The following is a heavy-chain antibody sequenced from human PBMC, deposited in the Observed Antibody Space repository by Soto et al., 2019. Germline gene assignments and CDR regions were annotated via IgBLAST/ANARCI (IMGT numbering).Heavy chain of an antibody. CDR2: ISSSGSTI. CDR1: GFSFNTYE. V-gene: IGHV3-48*03. J-gene: IGHJ4*02. CDR3: AYGGSCDY. Sequence: EVQLVESGGGLVQPGGSLRLSCAASGFSFNTYEMNWVRQAPGKGLEWVSYISSSGSTIYYADSVKGRFTVSRDNGKNSLYLQINSLRAEDTAVYYCAYGGSCDYWGQGPQVTVSS. D-gene: IGHD1-26*01.